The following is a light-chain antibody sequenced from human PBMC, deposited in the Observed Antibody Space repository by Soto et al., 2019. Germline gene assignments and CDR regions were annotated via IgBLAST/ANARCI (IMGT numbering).Light chain of an antibody. V-gene: IGKV1-39*01. CDR1: QSISSY. J-gene: IGKJ5*01. CDR2: AAS. Sequence: DIQMTQSPSSLSGSVGDRVTITCRSSQSISSYLNCYQHKPGKAPKLLIYAASSLQSGVPSRFSGSGSGTDFTLTLRSLQPEDCATYDGQQRYSTTHTFGQGTRLEIK. CDR3: QQRYSTTHT.